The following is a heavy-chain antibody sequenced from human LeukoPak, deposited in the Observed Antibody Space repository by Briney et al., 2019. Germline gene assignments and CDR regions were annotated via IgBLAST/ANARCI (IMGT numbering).Heavy chain of an antibody. D-gene: IGHD3-10*01. V-gene: IGHV3-53*01. J-gene: IGHJ3*02. CDR1: GFTVSSNY. CDR2: IYSGGST. Sequence: GGSLRLSCAASGFTVSSNYMSWVRQAPGKGLEWVSVIYSGGSTYYADSVKGRFTISRDNSKNTLYLHMNSLRAEDTAVYYCARILLWFGELSWAFDIWGQGTMVTVSS. CDR3: ARILLWFGELSWAFDI.